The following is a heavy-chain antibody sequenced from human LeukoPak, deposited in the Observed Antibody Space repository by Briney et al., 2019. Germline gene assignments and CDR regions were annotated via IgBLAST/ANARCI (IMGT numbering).Heavy chain of an antibody. D-gene: IGHD3-9*01. Sequence: ASVKVSCKASGYTFTSYGISWVRQAPGQGLEWMGWISAYNGNTNYAQKLQGRVTMTTDTSTSTAYMELRSLRSDDTAVYYCARGGDLGYDILTGYYNVMYNWFDPWGQGTLVTVSS. CDR3: ARGGDLGYDILTGYYNVMYNWFDP. CDR2: ISAYNGNT. V-gene: IGHV1-18*01. J-gene: IGHJ5*02. CDR1: GYTFTSYG.